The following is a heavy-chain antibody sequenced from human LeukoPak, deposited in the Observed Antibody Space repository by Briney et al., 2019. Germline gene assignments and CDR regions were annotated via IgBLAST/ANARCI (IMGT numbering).Heavy chain of an antibody. CDR3: ARADDADAFDI. J-gene: IGHJ3*02. CDR2: IKQDGSEK. CDR1: GFTFSSYW. Sequence: PGGPLRLSCAASGFTFSSYWMSWVRQAPGKGLEWVANIKQDGSEKYYVDSVKGRFTISRDNAKNSLYLQMNSLRAEDTAVYYCARADDADAFDIWGQGTMVTVSS. V-gene: IGHV3-7*01.